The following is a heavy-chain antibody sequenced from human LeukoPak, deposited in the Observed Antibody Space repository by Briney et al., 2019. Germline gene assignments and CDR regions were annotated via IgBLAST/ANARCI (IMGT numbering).Heavy chain of an antibody. Sequence: PGGSLRLSCAASGFTFSSYWMRWVRQAPGKGLVWVSRIKSEGKTNYADSVKGRFTISRDNAKNTVSLQMNSLRAEDTGVYYCARAPSEIGGYYPEYFRHWGQGTLVTVSS. CDR2: IKSEGKT. CDR3: ARAPSEIGGYYPEYFRH. CDR1: GFTFSSYW. D-gene: IGHD3-22*01. J-gene: IGHJ1*01. V-gene: IGHV3-74*01.